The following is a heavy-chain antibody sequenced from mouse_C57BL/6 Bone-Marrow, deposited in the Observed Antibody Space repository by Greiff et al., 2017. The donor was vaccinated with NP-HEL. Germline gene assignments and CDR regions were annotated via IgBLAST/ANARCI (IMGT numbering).Heavy chain of an antibody. V-gene: IGHV1-4*01. CDR3: ARSLDDYDLDY. J-gene: IGHJ2*01. CDR1: GYTFTSYT. Sequence: LQQSWSALSLPFASVNISCKASGYTFTSYTMHWVKQRPGQGLEWIGYINPSSGYTKYNQKFKDKATLTADKSSSTAYMQLSSLTSEDSAVYYCARSLDDYDLDYWGQGTTLTVSS. CDR2: INPSSGYT. D-gene: IGHD2-4*01.